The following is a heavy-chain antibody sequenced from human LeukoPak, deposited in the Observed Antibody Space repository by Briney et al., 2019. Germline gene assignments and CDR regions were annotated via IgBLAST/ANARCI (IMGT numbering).Heavy chain of an antibody. Sequence: GGSLRLSCAASGFTFSSYGMHWVRQAPGKGLEWEAVIWYDGSNKYYADSVKGRFTISRDNSKNTLYLQMNSLRAEDTAVYYCARVRRYYDFWSGYSSLGMDVWGQGTTVTVSS. V-gene: IGHV3-33*01. D-gene: IGHD3-3*01. CDR1: GFTFSSYG. J-gene: IGHJ6*02. CDR2: IWYDGSNK. CDR3: ARVRRYYDFWSGYSSLGMDV.